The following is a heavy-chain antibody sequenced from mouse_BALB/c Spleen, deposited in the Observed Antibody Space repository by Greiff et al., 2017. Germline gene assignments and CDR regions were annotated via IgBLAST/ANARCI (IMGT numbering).Heavy chain of an antibody. V-gene: IGHV14-3*02. CDR2: IDPANGNT. CDR1: GFNIKDTY. Sequence: EVQLQESGAELVKPGASVKLSCTASGFNIKDTYMHWVKQRPEQGLEWIGRIDPANGNTNYDPKFQGKATITADTSSNTAYLQLSSLTSEDTAVYYCARGLTTAFAYWGQGTLVTVSA. J-gene: IGHJ3*01. D-gene: IGHD1-2*01. CDR3: ARGLTTAFAY.